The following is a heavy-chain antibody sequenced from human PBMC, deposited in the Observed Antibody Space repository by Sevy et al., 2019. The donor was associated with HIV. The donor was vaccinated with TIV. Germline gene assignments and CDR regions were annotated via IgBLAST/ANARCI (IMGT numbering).Heavy chain of an antibody. D-gene: IGHD3-3*01. V-gene: IGHV1-69*13. Sequence: ASVKVSCKASGGTFSSYAISWVRQAPGQGLEWMGGIIPIFGTANYAQKFQGRVTITADESTSTAYMELSSLRSEDTAVYYCARENRAIFGVVMVSPYAFDIWGQGTMVTVSS. CDR3: ARENRAIFGVVMVSPYAFDI. CDR2: IIPIFGTA. CDR1: GGTFSSYA. J-gene: IGHJ3*02.